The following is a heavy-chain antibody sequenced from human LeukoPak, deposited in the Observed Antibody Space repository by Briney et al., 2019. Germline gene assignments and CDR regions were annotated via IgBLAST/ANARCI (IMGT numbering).Heavy chain of an antibody. CDR2: IYSGGST. D-gene: IGHD5-24*01. CDR1: GFTVSSNY. V-gene: IGHV3-66*01. Sequence: GGSLRLSCAASGFTVSSNYMSWVRQAPGKGLEWVSVIYSGGSTYYADSVKGRFTISRDNSKNTLYLQMNSLRAEDTAVYYCARGLDGYNYVDYWGQGTLVTVSS. J-gene: IGHJ4*02. CDR3: ARGLDGYNYVDY.